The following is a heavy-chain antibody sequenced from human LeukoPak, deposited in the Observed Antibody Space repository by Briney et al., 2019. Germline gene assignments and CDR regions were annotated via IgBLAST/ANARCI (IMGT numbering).Heavy chain of an antibody. CDR3: ARSLRLNWNGYYFDN. CDR1: GFTFSSYA. CDR2: ISYDGSNK. D-gene: IGHD1-20*01. Sequence: GGSLRLSCAASGFTFSSYAMHWVRQAPGKGLEWVAVISYDGSNKYYADSVKGRFTISRDNSKNTLYLQMNSLRVEDTAVYYCARSLRLNWNGYYFDNWGQGTLVTVSS. J-gene: IGHJ4*02. V-gene: IGHV3-30-3*01.